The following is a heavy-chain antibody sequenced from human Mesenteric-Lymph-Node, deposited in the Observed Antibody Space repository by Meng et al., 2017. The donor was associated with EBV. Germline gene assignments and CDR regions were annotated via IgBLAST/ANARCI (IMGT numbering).Heavy chain of an antibody. CDR1: RFIFNLFV. V-gene: IGHV3-23*01. CDR3: SNLPYDY. Sequence: SSSACRFIFNLFVTFFLRPPPGRRLLCVPGISGSGGTTFYADSVKGRFSITRDNSANTAYLQLNNLRAEETAVYYCSNLPYDYWGQGTLVTVSS. CDR2: ISGSGGTT. J-gene: IGHJ4*01. D-gene: IGHD5-12*01.